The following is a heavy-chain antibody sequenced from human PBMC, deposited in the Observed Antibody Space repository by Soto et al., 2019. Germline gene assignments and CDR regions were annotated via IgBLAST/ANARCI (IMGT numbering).Heavy chain of an antibody. J-gene: IGHJ6*02. CDR3: ARASIAVAGRRWSGMDV. D-gene: IGHD6-19*01. CDR2: IDPSDSYT. Sequence: XESLKISCKGSGYSFTSYWISWVRQIPGKGLEWMGRIDPSDSYTNYSPSFQGHVTISADKSISTAYLQWSSLKASDTAMYYCARASIAVAGRRWSGMDVWGQGTTVTVSS. CDR1: GYSFTSYW. V-gene: IGHV5-10-1*01.